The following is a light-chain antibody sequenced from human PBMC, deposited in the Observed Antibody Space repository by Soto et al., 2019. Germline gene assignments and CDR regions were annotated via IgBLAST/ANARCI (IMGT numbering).Light chain of an antibody. J-gene: IGKJ5*01. Sequence: VMTQAPATLSVSPWERATLSCRASQIVSSSYLAWYQQKPGQAPRLLIYGASSRATGIPDRFSGSGSGTDFTLTISRLEPEDFAVYYCQHYGTSLWTFGQGTRLEIK. CDR3: QHYGTSLWT. CDR2: GAS. CDR1: QIVSSSY. V-gene: IGKV3-20*01.